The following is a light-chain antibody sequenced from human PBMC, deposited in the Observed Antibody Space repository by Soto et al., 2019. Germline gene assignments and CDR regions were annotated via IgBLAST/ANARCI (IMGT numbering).Light chain of an antibody. CDR1: HSMSSW. CDR2: KAS. V-gene: IGKV1-5*03. Sequence: DIQMTQSPSTLSASVGDRVTITCRASHSMSSWLAWYQQKAGKAPKALIYKASNLESGVPSRFSGSGSGTEFTLTISSLQPDDFATYYCQQYNGYPWTFGQGTKVEIK. J-gene: IGKJ1*01. CDR3: QQYNGYPWT.